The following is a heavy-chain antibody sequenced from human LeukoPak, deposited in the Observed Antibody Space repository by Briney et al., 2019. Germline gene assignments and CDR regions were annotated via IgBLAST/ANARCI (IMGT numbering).Heavy chain of an antibody. D-gene: IGHD3-3*01. CDR2: IKQDGSEK. CDR1: GFTFSSYR. CDR3: AREKALRFLEWPDYGMDV. V-gene: IGHV3-7*01. J-gene: IGHJ6*02. Sequence: GGSLRLSCAASGFTFSSYRMSWVRQAPGKGPEWVANIKQDGSEKYYVDSVKDRFTISRDNAKNSLYLQMNSLRAEATAVYYCAREKALRFLEWPDYGMDVWGQGTTVTVSS.